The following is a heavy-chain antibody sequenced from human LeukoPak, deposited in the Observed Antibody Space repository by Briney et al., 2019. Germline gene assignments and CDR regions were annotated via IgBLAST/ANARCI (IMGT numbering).Heavy chain of an antibody. CDR2: MNPNSGNT. CDR1: GYTFTTCD. D-gene: IGHD4-17*01. Sequence: GASVKVSCKASGYTFTTCDINWVRQATGQGLEWMGWMNPNSGNTGYAQKFQGRVTITRNTSITTAYMELTSLRSEDTAVYYCARGRPFDGDYPRIFDSWGQGTLVTVSS. CDR3: ARGRPFDGDYPRIFDS. J-gene: IGHJ4*02. V-gene: IGHV1-8*03.